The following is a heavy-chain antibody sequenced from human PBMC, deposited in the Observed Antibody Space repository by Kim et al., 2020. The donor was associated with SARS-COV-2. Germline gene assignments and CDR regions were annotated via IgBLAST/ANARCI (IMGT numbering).Heavy chain of an antibody. CDR3: AKRFPGSYYGLGGQPDP. Sequence: VKGRFTISRDNAKNTLYLQMSSLRAEDTAVYFCAKRFPGSYYGLGGQPDPWGQGTLVTVSS. D-gene: IGHD3-10*01. V-gene: IGHV3-23*01. J-gene: IGHJ5*02.